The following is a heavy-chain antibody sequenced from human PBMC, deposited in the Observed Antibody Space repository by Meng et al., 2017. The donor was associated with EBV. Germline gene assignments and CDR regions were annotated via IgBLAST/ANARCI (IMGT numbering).Heavy chain of an antibody. D-gene: IGHD3-10*01. V-gene: IGHV1-69*01. CDR1: GGPFRYYA. J-gene: IGHJ4*02. CDR2: FLPRLGAP. Sequence: QGQLVQSAAEVKRPGSSVKVSCTTSGGPFRYYAISWVRQAPGQGLEWLGGFLPRLGAPNYAQKFHGRVKITADESTSTHYMDLSSLRSEDTAIYYCASESGRGYTPDYWGQGTLVTVSS. CDR3: ASESGRGYTPDY.